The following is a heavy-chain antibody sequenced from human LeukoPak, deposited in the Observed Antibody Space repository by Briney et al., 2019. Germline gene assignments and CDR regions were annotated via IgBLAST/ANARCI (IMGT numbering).Heavy chain of an antibody. D-gene: IGHD6-13*01. CDR2: IFSSGGST. V-gene: IGHV3-23*01. CDR3: AKSQGRSSSWYDC. Sequence: GGSLRLSCAASGFTVSSNYMSWVRQAPGKGLEWVSVIFSSGGSTYYADSVKGRFTISRDNSKNTLYLQMNSLRAEDTAVYYCAKSQGRSSSWYDCWGQGTLVTVSS. CDR1: GFTVSSNY. J-gene: IGHJ5*01.